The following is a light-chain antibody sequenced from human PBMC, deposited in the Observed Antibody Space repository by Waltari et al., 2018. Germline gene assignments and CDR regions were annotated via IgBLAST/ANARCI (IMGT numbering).Light chain of an antibody. J-gene: IGLJ3*02. CDR3: ASWDDRLNGHWV. CDR2: RSD. Sequence: QSVLTQPPSASGTPGQRVTISCSGSPSNIGGNLVNWYQQLPGKAPTLLIYRSDQRPAGAPDRFSGAKSGTSAGLAIRGLQTEDGADYFCASWDDRLNGHWVFGGGTKVTVL. CDR1: PSNIGGNL. V-gene: IGLV1-44*01.